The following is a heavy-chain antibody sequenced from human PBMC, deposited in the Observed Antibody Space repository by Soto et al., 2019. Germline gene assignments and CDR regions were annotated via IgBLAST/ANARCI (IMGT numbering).Heavy chain of an antibody. CDR1: GFIFSSYS. CDR3: AKDKDGVITRSHFDY. V-gene: IGHV3-23*01. CDR2: LNGGGSNT. Sequence: EGQLLQSGGGLVQPGGSLRLSCTGSGFIFSSYSMSWVRQAPGKGLEWISGLNGGGSNTLYADSVKGRFTISRDNFKNTLYLQMNSLRAEDTAVYYCAKDKDGVITRSHFDYWGQGNLVTVS. J-gene: IGHJ4*02. D-gene: IGHD3-22*01.